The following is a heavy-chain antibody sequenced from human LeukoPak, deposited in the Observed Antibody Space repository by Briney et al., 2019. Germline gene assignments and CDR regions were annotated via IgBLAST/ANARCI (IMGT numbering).Heavy chain of an antibody. CDR1: GSTFSSYA. CDR2: ISGSGGST. D-gene: IGHD4-23*01. J-gene: IGHJ4*02. Sequence: GGSLRLSCAASGSTFSSYAMSWVRQAPGKGLEWVSAISGSGGSTYYADSVKGRFTISRDNSKNTLYLQMNSLRAEDTAVYYCAKDLGGRAVDVGPSFDYWGQGTLVTVSS. V-gene: IGHV3-23*01. CDR3: AKDLGGRAVDVGPSFDY.